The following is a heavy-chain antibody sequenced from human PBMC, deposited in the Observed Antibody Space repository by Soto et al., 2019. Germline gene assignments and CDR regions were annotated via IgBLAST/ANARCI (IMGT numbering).Heavy chain of an antibody. J-gene: IGHJ6*03. V-gene: IGHV4-34*01. CDR1: GGSFSGYY. CDR3: ARGLGPNDFWSGYHGYYYYMDV. CDR2: INHSGST. D-gene: IGHD3-3*01. Sequence: SETLSLTCAVYGGSFSGYYWSWIRQPPGKGLEWIGEINHSGSTNYNPSLKSRVTISVDTSKNQFSLKLSSVTAADTAVYYCARGLGPNDFWSGYHGYYYYMDVWGKGTTVTVSS.